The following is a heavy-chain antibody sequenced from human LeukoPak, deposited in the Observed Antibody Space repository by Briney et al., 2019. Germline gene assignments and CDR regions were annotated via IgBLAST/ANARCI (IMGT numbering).Heavy chain of an antibody. CDR3: ARTYSSDWLHYFDY. J-gene: IGHJ4*02. CDR1: GYRFANYW. V-gene: IGHV5-51*01. CDR2: IFPGDYDT. D-gene: IGHD6-13*01. Sequence: GESLKISCKTFGYRFANYWIGCVRQMPGKGLEWMAIIFPGDYDTRYSPSFQGQLTISADKSINTAYLQWSSLKASDTAIYYCARTYSSDWLHYFDYWGQGALVTVSS.